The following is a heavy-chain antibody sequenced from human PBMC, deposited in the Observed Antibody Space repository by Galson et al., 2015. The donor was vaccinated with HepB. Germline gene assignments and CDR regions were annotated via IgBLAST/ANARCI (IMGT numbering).Heavy chain of an antibody. CDR2: IHYTGTT. CDR3: ARRPGGGSYYLNS. V-gene: IGHV4-39*01. D-gene: IGHD3-16*01. CDR1: GGSISGSSYY. J-gene: IGHJ4*02. Sequence: ETLSLTCTVSGGSISGSSYYWVWIRQPPGKGLEWIGSIHYTGTTYYNPSLKSRVSISVDTSKNQFSLKLSSVTAADTAVYYCARRPGGGSYYLNSWGLGTLVTVSS.